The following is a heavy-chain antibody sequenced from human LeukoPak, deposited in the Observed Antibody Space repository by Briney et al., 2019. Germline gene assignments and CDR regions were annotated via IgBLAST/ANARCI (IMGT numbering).Heavy chain of an antibody. CDR1: GGSISSYY. CDR2: IYYSGST. CDR3: ARQYSSGWRDAFDI. D-gene: IGHD6-19*01. J-gene: IGHJ3*02. V-gene: IGHV4-59*08. Sequence: SETLSLTCPVSGGSISSYYWSWIRQPPGKGLEWIGYIYYSGSTNYNPSLKSRVTISVDTSKNQFSLKLSSVTAADTAVYYCARQYSSGWRDAFDIWGQGTMVTVSS.